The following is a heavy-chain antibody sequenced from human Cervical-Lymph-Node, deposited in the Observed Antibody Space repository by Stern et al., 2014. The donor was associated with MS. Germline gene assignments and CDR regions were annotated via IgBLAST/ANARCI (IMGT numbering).Heavy chain of an antibody. CDR1: GDSISSYTHY. CDR2: FKYSGPT. D-gene: IGHD2-8*02. J-gene: IGHJ4*02. CDR3: AKHACTGAACPFDL. V-gene: IGHV4-39*01. Sequence: QLQLQESGPGLVKPSETLSLTCAVSGDSISSYTHYWAWIRQPPGKGLEWIGSFKYSGPTYYTPSLRSPFTISVDTSKNHFSRGLNSVTAADTAVYYCAKHACTGAACPFDLWGQGTLVTVSS.